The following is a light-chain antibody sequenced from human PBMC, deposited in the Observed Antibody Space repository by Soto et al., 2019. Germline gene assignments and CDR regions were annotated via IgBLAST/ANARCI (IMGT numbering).Light chain of an antibody. Sequence: QSGLTQPPSASGTPGQTVTFSCSGSRSNIGSNDVSWYQQVPGTAPKLLIYNNDQRPSGVPDRFSASKSATSPSLAIYGLQSEDQADYFCVAWDDSLNGWVFGGGTKLTVL. J-gene: IGLJ3*02. CDR1: RSNIGSND. V-gene: IGLV1-44*01. CDR2: NND. CDR3: VAWDDSLNGWV.